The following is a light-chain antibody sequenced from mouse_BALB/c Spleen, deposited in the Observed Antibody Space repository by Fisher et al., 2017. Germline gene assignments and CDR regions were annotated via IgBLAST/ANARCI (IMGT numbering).Light chain of an antibody. CDR3: QQFTSSPST. V-gene: IGKV4-74*01. J-gene: IGKJ2*01. Sequence: IVMTQSPAIMSASLGERVTMTCTASSSVSSSYLHWYQQKPGSSPKLWIYSTSNLASGVPARFSGSGSGNSYSLTISSMEGEDAATYYCQQFTSSPSTFGGGTKLEIK. CDR1: SSVSSSY. CDR2: STS.